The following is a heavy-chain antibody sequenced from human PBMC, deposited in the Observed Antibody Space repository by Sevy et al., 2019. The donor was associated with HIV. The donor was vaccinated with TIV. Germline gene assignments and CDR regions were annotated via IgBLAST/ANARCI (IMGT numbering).Heavy chain of an antibody. CDR2: IYYSGST. D-gene: IGHD3-3*01. CDR3: ARVVTIFGRSMDV. V-gene: IGHV4-31*03. J-gene: IGHJ6*02. CDR1: GGSISIANHY. Sequence: SETLSLTCTVAGGSISIANHYWSWIRQHPGKGLEWIGYIYYSGSTYYNPSLKSRVTISVDTSKNQFSLKLSSVTAADTAVYYCARVVTIFGRSMDVWGQWTTVTVSS.